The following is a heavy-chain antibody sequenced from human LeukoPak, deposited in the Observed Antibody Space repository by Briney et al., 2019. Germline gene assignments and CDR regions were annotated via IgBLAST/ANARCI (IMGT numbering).Heavy chain of an antibody. J-gene: IGHJ4*02. V-gene: IGHV3-23*01. Sequence: PGGSLRLSCTASGFTFSDYAMSWVRQAPGKGLEWVSDISGFSGNTYYADSVKGRFTISRDNSKSTLYLQVNSLRAEDTATYYCAKDSGFSVSYFSNWGQGILVTVSS. CDR1: GFTFSDYA. CDR2: ISGFSGNT. D-gene: IGHD1-26*01. CDR3: AKDSGFSVSYFSN.